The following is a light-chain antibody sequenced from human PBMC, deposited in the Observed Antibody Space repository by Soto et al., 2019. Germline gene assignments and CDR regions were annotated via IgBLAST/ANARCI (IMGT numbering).Light chain of an antibody. CDR3: QQYNTFWT. CDR1: QGISNY. CDR2: DVS. V-gene: IGKV1-16*01. J-gene: IGKJ1*01. Sequence: DIQMTQSPSSLSASVGDRVTITCRASQGISNYLAWYQQKPGKAPKLLIYDVSSLESGVPSRFSGSGSGTEFTLTISSLQPDDSATYYCQQYNTFWTFGQGTKVDIK.